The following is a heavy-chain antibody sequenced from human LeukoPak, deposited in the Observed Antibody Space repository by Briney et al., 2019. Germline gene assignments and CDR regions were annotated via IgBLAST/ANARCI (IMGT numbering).Heavy chain of an antibody. J-gene: IGHJ4*02. CDR1: GFTFSSYG. Sequence: PGGSLRLSCAASGFTFSSYGMSWVRQAPGKGLEWVSAISGSGGSTYYADSVKGRFTISRDNSKNTLYLQMNSLRAEDTAVYYCARAGGSGSYSRFDYWGQGTLVTVSS. CDR2: ISGSGGST. D-gene: IGHD3-10*01. V-gene: IGHV3-23*01. CDR3: ARAGGSGSYSRFDY.